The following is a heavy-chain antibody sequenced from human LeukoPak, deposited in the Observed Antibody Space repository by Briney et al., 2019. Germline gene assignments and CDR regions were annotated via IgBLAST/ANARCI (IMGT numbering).Heavy chain of an antibody. CDR2: IYYSGST. CDR3: ARDIAAAGTSTSRFDY. Sequence: SQTLSLTCTVSGGSISSGGYYWSWIRQHPGKGLEWIGYIYYSGSTYYNPSLKSRVTISVDTSKNQFSLKLSSVTAADTAVYYCARDIAAAGTSTSRFDYWGQGTLVTVSS. D-gene: IGHD6-13*01. J-gene: IGHJ4*02. CDR1: GGSISSGGYY. V-gene: IGHV4-31*03.